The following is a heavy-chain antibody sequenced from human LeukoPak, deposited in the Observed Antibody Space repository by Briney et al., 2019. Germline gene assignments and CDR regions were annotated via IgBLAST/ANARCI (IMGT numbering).Heavy chain of an antibody. CDR2: IYTSGST. V-gene: IGHV4-61*02. CDR1: GGSISSGSYY. J-gene: IGHJ4*02. D-gene: IGHD4-17*01. Sequence: SETLSLTCTVSGGSISSGSYYWSWIRQPAGKGLEWIGRIYTSGSTNYNPSLKSRVTISVDTSKNQFSLKLSSVTAADTAVYYCARDLGFGEFDYWGQGTLVTVSS. CDR3: ARDLGFGEFDY.